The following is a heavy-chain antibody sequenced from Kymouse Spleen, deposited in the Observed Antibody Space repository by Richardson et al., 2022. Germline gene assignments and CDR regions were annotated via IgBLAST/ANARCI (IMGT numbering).Heavy chain of an antibody. D-gene: IGHD2-2*02. Sequence: QVQLVESGGGVVQPGRSLRLSCAASGFTFSSYGMHWVRQAPGKGLEWVAVIWYDGSNKYYADSVKGRFTISRDNSKNTLYLQMNSLRAEDTAVYYCARGYCSSTSCPDYWGQGTLVTVSS. CDR2: IWYDGSNK. J-gene: IGHJ4*02. CDR1: GFTFSSYG. V-gene: IGHV3-33*01. CDR3: ARGYCSSTSCPDY.